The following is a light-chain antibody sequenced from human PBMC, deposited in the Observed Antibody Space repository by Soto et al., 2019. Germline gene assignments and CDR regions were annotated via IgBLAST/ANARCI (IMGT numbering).Light chain of an antibody. CDR2: GAS. J-gene: IGKJ2*01. CDR1: QSVSSN. CDR3: QQYNTWPQT. Sequence: EILMSQSPATLSVSPGERATLPCRASQSVSSNLAWYQQRPGQVPRLLIYGASTRATGIPARFSGSGSGTEFTLSISSLQSEDFAVYYCQQYNTWPQTFGQGTKLEIK. V-gene: IGKV3-15*01.